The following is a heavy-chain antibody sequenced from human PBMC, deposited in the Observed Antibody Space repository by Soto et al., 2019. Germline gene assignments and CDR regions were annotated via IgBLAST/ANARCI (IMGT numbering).Heavy chain of an antibody. V-gene: IGHV1-18*01. CDR3: ARGGVYCGGDCRFDY. Sequence: GASVKVSCKASGYTFTSYGISWVRQAPGQGLERMGWISAYNGNTNYAQKLQGRVTMTTDTSTSTAYMELRSLRSDDTAVYYCARGGVYCGGDCRFDYWGQGTLVTVSS. J-gene: IGHJ4*02. CDR1: GYTFTSYG. CDR2: ISAYNGNT. D-gene: IGHD2-21*01.